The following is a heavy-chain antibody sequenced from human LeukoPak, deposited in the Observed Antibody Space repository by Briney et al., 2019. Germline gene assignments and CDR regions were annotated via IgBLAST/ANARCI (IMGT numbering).Heavy chain of an antibody. Sequence: PSGTLSLTCTVSGGSISSYYWSWIRQPPGKGLEWIGYIYYSGSTNYNPSLKSRVTISVDTSKNQFSLKLSSVTAADTAVYYCARFPNDILTGYYKGAFDIWGQGTMVTVSS. CDR1: GGSISSYY. V-gene: IGHV4-59*01. J-gene: IGHJ3*02. CDR2: IYYSGST. D-gene: IGHD3-9*01. CDR3: ARFPNDILTGYYKGAFDI.